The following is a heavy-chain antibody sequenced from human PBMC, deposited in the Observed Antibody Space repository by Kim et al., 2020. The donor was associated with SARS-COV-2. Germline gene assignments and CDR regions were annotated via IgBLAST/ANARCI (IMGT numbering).Heavy chain of an antibody. J-gene: IGHJ1*01. Sequence: GGSLRLSCAASGFTFDDYGMSWVRQAPGKGLEWVSGINRNSDSTGYADSVKGRFTISRDNAKNSLFLQMNSPRAEDTALYHCVRVYAWGPFDLWGQGTL. CDR3: VRVYAWGPFDL. V-gene: IGHV3-20*01. CDR1: GFTFDDYG. CDR2: INRNSDST. D-gene: IGHD3-9*01.